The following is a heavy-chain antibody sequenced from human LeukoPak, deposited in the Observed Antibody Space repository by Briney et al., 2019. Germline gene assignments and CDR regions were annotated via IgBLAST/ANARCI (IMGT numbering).Heavy chain of an antibody. J-gene: IGHJ4*02. CDR3: AKDGFYGDYAGNFDY. V-gene: IGHV3-23*01. Sequence: GGSLRLSCAASGFTFSSYAMSWVRQAPGEGLEWVSAISGSGGSTYYADSVKGRFTISRDNSKNTLYLQMNSLRAEDTAVYYCAKDGFYGDYAGNFDYWGQGTLATVSS. D-gene: IGHD4-17*01. CDR2: ISGSGGST. CDR1: GFTFSSYA.